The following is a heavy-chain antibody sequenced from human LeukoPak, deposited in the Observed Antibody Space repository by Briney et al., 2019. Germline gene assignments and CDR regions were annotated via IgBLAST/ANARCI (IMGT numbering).Heavy chain of an antibody. V-gene: IGHV3-48*03. D-gene: IGHD1-26*01. Sequence: PGGSLRLSCAASGFTFSSYEMSWVRQAPGKGLEWVSHISGSGSDIHDAGSVRGRFTISRDNAQNSLYLQMSSLRAEDTAVYYCARDLRVGAINFDYWGQGTLVTVSP. J-gene: IGHJ4*02. CDR3: ARDLRVGAINFDY. CDR1: GFTFSSYE. CDR2: ISGSGSDI.